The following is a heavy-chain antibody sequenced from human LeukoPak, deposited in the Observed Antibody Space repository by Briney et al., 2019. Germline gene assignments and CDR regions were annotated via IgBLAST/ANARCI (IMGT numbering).Heavy chain of an antibody. CDR1: GFTFSSYW. J-gene: IGHJ5*02. Sequence: PGGSLRLSCAASGFTFSSYWMHWVRQAPGKGLVWVSRINSDGRSTSYADSVKGRFTISRDNAKNTLYLQMNSLRAEDTAVYYCARALAVAGTGGFDPWGQGTLVTVSS. D-gene: IGHD6-19*01. V-gene: IGHV3-74*01. CDR2: INSDGRST. CDR3: ARALAVAGTGGFDP.